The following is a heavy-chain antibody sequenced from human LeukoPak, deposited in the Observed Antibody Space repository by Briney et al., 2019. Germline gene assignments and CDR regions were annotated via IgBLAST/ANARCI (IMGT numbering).Heavy chain of an antibody. J-gene: IGHJ3*02. V-gene: IGHV4-61*02. CDR1: GGSISSGSYY. CDR3: AREIGPNWGDAFDI. D-gene: IGHD7-27*01. CDR2: IYTSGST. Sequence: PSQTLSLTCTVSGGSISSGSYYLSWIRQPAGKGLEWIGRIYTSGSTNYNPSLKSRVTISVDTSKNQFSLKLSSVTAADTAVYYCAREIGPNWGDAFDIWGQGTMVTVSS.